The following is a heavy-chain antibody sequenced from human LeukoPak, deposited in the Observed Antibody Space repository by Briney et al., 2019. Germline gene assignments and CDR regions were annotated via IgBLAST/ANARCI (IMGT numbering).Heavy chain of an antibody. J-gene: IGHJ4*02. D-gene: IGHD3-22*01. CDR3: AREGLLFDHFITLDY. CDR2: ISSSSSYI. V-gene: IGHV3-21*01. CDR1: GFTFSSYS. Sequence: KTGGSLRLSCAASGFTFSSYSMNWVRQAPGKGPEWVSSISSSSSYIYYADSVKGRFTISRDNAKNSLYLQMNSLRAEDTAVYYCAREGLLFDHFITLDYWGQGTLVTVSS.